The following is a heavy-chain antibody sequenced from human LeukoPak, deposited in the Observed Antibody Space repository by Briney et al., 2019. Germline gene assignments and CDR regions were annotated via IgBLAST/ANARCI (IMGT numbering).Heavy chain of an antibody. CDR3: ARGELPRDDAFDI. Sequence: GGSLRLSCAASGFTFSSYSMNWVRQAPGKGLERVSYISSSSSTIYYADSVKGRFTISRDNAKNSLYLQMNSLRAEDTAVYYCARGELPRDDAFDIWGQGTMVTVSS. J-gene: IGHJ3*02. CDR1: GFTFSSYS. CDR2: ISSSSSTI. D-gene: IGHD1-26*01. V-gene: IGHV3-48*01.